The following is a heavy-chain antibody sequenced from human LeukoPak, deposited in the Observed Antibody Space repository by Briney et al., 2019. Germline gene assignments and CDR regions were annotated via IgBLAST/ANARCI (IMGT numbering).Heavy chain of an antibody. CDR2: ISGSGGST. Sequence: PGGSLRLSCAASGFTFSTYAMSWVCQGPGKGLEWDSGISGSGGSTKYADSVKGRFTISRDNSKNTLYLQMNSLRAEDTAVYYCAKGDSTGYDYNYFDYWGQGILVTVSS. D-gene: IGHD3-22*01. CDR3: AKGDSTGYDYNYFDY. J-gene: IGHJ4*02. V-gene: IGHV3-23*01. CDR1: GFTFSTYA.